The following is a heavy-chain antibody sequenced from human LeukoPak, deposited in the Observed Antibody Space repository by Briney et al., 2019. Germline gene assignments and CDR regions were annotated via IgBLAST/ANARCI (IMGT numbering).Heavy chain of an antibody. CDR3: ARAPSAGATEFDY. V-gene: IGHV4-59*01. CDR1: GGSISSYY. CDR2: IYYSGST. J-gene: IGHJ4*02. Sequence: SETLSLTCTVSGGSISSYYWSWIRQPPGKGLGWIGYIYYSGSTNYNPSLKSRVTISVDTPKKQFSLKLSAVTAADTAVYYCARAPSAGATEFDYWGQGTLVTVSS. D-gene: IGHD1-26*01.